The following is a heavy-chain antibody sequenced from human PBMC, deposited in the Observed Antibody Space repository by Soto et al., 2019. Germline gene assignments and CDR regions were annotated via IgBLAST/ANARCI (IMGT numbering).Heavy chain of an antibody. CDR1: GYTFTGYY. Sequence: ASVKVSCKASGYTFTGYYMHWVRQAPGQGLEWMGWINPNSGGTNYAQKFQGRVTMTRDTSISTAYMELSRLRSDDTAVYYCARDIVVVPAAILGMDVWGQGTTVTVSS. D-gene: IGHD2-2*01. CDR3: ARDIVVVPAAILGMDV. J-gene: IGHJ6*02. CDR2: INPNSGGT. V-gene: IGHV1-2*02.